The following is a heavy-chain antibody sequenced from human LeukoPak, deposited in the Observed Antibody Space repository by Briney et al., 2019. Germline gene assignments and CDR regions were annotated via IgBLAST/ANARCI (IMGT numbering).Heavy chain of an antibody. D-gene: IGHD5-18*01. Sequence: PGGSLRLSCAASGFTFSSYGMHWVRQAPGKGLEWVAFIRYDGSNKYYADSVKGRFTISRDNSKNTLYLQMNSLRAEDTAVYYCAKGLTGGYSYGYGIDYWGQGPLVTVSS. J-gene: IGHJ4*02. CDR3: AKGLTGGYSYGYGIDY. CDR1: GFTFSSYG. CDR2: IRYDGSNK. V-gene: IGHV3-30*02.